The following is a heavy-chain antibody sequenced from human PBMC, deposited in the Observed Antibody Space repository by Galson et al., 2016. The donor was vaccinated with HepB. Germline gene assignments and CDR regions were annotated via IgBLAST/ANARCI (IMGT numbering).Heavy chain of an antibody. CDR1: GYIFTSSG. D-gene: IGHD1-26*01. Sequence: SVKVSCKASGYIFTSSGISWMRQAPGQGLEWVGWSNLYDGTINYARKFQGRVSLTTDTSTSTAYMELRSLRLDDTAVYYCARDWDFNMDVWGKGTTVTVSS. V-gene: IGHV1-18*04. CDR3: ARDWDFNMDV. CDR2: SNLYDGTI. J-gene: IGHJ6*03.